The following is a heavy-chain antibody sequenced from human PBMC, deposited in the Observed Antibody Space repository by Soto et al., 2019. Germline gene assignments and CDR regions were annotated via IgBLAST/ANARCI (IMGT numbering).Heavy chain of an antibody. CDR1: GGSISSYY. Sequence: PSETLSLTCTVSGGSISSYYWSWIRQPPGKGLKWIGYIYYSGSTNYNPSLKSRVTISVDTSKNQFSLKLSSVTAADTAVYYCARVGTNDPRKGYYYYYMDVWGKGTTVTVSS. CDR3: ARVGTNDPRKGYYYYYMDV. D-gene: IGHD1-1*01. J-gene: IGHJ6*03. V-gene: IGHV4-59*01. CDR2: IYYSGST.